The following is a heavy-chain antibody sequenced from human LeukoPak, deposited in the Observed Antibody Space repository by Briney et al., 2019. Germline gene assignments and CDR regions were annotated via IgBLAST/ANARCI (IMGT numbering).Heavy chain of an antibody. J-gene: IGHJ5*02. D-gene: IGHD3-3*01. CDR3: ARVDMIDDFWSGYSPAVNWFDP. Sequence: SETLSLTCTVSGGSISSSSYYWGWLRQPPGKGLEWIGSIYYSGSTYYNPSLKSRGTISVDTSKNQFSLKLSSVTAADTAVYYCARVDMIDDFWSGYSPAVNWFDPWGQGTLVTVSS. CDR2: IYYSGST. CDR1: GGSISSSSYY. V-gene: IGHV4-39*01.